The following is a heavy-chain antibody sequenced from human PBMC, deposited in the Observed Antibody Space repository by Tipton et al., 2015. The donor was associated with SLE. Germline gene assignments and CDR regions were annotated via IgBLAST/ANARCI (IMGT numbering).Heavy chain of an antibody. CDR2: IYTSGST. CDR1: GGSISRGSYY. Sequence: TLSLTCTVSGGSISRGSYYWSWIRQPAGKGLEWIGRIYTSGSTYYKPSLKSRVTISVDTSTNQFSLKLSSVTAADTAVYYCARHPRTCSGGSCYAFDIWGQGTMVTVSS. J-gene: IGHJ3*02. D-gene: IGHD2-15*01. CDR3: ARHPRTCSGGSCYAFDI. V-gene: IGHV4-61*02.